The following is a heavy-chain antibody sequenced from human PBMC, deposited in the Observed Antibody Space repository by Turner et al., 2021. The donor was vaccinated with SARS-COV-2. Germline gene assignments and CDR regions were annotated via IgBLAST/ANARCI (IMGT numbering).Heavy chain of an antibody. J-gene: IGHJ6*02. CDR1: GFTVSSNY. D-gene: IGHD3-22*01. Sequence: EVQLVESGGGWVQPGGSLRLSCAASGFTVSSNYMSWVRQGPGKGLEWVSIIYSGGRTYYADSVKGRFTISRDNSKNTLYLQMNSLRAEDTAVYYCASEQDSSGFVGMDVWGQGTTVTVSS. V-gene: IGHV3-66*01. CDR2: IYSGGRT. CDR3: ASEQDSSGFVGMDV.